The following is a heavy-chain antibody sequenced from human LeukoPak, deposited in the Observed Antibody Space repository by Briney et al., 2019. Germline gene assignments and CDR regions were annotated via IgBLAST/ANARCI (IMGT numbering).Heavy chain of an antibody. J-gene: IGHJ4*02. CDR2: IKQDGSEN. D-gene: IGHD5-12*01. CDR3: ARNTRLGGYDC. Sequence: PGGSLRLSCAASGFTFSNYWMSWVRQAPGKGLEWVANIKQDGSENYYVDSVKGRFTISRDNAKNSLYLQMNSLRAEDTAVYYCARNTRLGGYDCWGQGTLVTVSS. V-gene: IGHV3-7*01. CDR1: GFTFSNYW.